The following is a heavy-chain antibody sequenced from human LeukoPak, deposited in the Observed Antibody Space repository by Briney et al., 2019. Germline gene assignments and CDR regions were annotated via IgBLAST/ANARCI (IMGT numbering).Heavy chain of an antibody. CDR1: GGSFSGYY. V-gene: IGHV4-34*01. Sequence: SETLSLTCAVYGGSFSGYYWSWIRQPPGKGLEWIGEINHSGSTNYNPSLKSRVTISVDTSKNQFSLKLSSVTAADTAVYYCARPYYYGSGSYYNPPFVYWGQGTLVTVSS. CDR2: INHSGST. CDR3: ARPYYYGSGSYYNPPFVY. J-gene: IGHJ4*02. D-gene: IGHD3-10*01.